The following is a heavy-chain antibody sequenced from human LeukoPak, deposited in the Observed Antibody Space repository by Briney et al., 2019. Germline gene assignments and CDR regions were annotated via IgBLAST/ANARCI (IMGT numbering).Heavy chain of an antibody. J-gene: IGHJ4*02. Sequence: EASVKISCKAVGYSFTSYAINWVRQAPGQGLEWMGWINTDTGNPTYAQGFTGRVVFSLDTSVSAAYLQINNLKSEDTGVYYCARAWGGYIGLSEFWGQGTLLTVSS. CDR3: ARAWGGYIGLSEF. V-gene: IGHV7-4-1*02. CDR1: GYSFTSYA. CDR2: INTDTGNP. D-gene: IGHD2/OR15-2a*01.